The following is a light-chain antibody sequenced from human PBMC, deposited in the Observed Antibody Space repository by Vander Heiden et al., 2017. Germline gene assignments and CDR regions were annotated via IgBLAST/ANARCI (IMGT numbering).Light chain of an antibody. J-gene: IGKJ1*01. CDR2: QIS. CDR3: FQATHFRA. CDR1: QSLVHPDGNIY. Sequence: VMTQTPLSLTVTLGQPASISCSSNQSLVHPDGNIYLNWLHQRPGQPPKFLIYQISHRFSGVPDRFIGSGAGTDFSLKITKVEPEDVGVFFCFQATHFRAFGQGTRVEI. V-gene: IGKV2-24*01.